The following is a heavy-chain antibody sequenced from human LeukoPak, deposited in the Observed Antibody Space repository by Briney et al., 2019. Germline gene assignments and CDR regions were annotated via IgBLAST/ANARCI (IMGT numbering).Heavy chain of an antibody. D-gene: IGHD1-26*01. V-gene: IGHV3-30*02. J-gene: IGHJ4*02. CDR3: AKDIGPGTDDY. CDR1: GFTFSSYG. Sequence: GSLRLSCAASGFTFSSYGMHWVRQAPGKGLEWVAVIWYDGSNKYYADSVKGRFTISRDNSKNTLYLQMNSLRAEDTAVYYCAKDIGPGTDDYWGQGTLVTVSS. CDR2: IWYDGSNK.